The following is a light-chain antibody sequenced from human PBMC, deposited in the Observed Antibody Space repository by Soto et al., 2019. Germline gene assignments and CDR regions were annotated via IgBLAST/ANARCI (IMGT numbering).Light chain of an antibody. CDR3: QQYGSSPRFT. CDR2: GAS. J-gene: IGKJ3*01. V-gene: IGKV3-20*01. Sequence: EIVLTQSPGTLSLSPGERATLSCRASQSIASSYLAWFQQKPGQAPRLLIYGASSRATGIPDRFSGSGSRTDFTLTITSLEPEDVAVYYCQQYGSSPRFTFGRGTKVDIK. CDR1: QSIASSY.